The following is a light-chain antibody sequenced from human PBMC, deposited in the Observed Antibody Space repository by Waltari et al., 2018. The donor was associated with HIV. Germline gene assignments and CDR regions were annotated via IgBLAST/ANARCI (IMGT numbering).Light chain of an antibody. J-gene: IGLJ3*02. V-gene: IGLV2-14*01. CDR3: SSYTSSSTWV. Sequence: SAPTLLASVSGSPGQSLTIPCTGTCSEVGGHTYVAWYQQQPGKAPKLVIYEVSKRPSEVSKRFSGSKSGNTASLTISGLQAEDEADYYCSSYTSSSTWVFGGGTKLTVL. CDR1: CSEVGGHTY. CDR2: EVS.